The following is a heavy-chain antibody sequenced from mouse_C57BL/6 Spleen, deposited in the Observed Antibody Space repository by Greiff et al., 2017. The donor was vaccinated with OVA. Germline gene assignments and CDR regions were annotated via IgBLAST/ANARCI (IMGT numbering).Heavy chain of an antibody. Sequence: DVRLVESGGGLVKPGGSLKLSCAASGFTFSSYAMSWVRQTPEKRLEWVATISDGGSYTYYPDNVKGRFTLSRDNAKNNLYLQMSHLKSEDTAMYYCARGNWPGFAYWGQGTLVTVSA. CDR2: ISDGGSYT. CDR1: GFTFSSYA. V-gene: IGHV5-4*03. CDR3: ARGNWPGFAY. J-gene: IGHJ3*01. D-gene: IGHD4-1*02.